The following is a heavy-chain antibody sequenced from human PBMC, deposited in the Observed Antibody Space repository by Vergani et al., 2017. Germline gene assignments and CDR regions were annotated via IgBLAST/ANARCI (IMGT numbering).Heavy chain of an antibody. J-gene: IGHJ4*02. CDR3: TTDFDFWSGYPFDY. V-gene: IGHV3-33*01. D-gene: IGHD3-3*01. CDR2: IWYDGSNK. CDR1: GFTFSSYG. Sequence: QVQLVESGGGVVQPGRSLRLSCAASGFTFSSYGMHWVRQAPGKGLEWVAVIWYDGSNKYYADSVKGRFTISRDNSKNTLYLQMNSLKTEDTAVYYCTTDFDFWSGYPFDYWGQGTLVTVSS.